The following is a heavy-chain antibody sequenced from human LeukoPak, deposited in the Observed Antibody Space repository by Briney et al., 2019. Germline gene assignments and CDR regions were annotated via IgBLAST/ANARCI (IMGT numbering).Heavy chain of an antibody. J-gene: IGHJ4*02. V-gene: IGHV4-59*01. Sequence: SETLSLTCTVSGDSLSSYYWSWIRQPPGKGLEWVGYIYYIGSTNYNPSLKRRVTISVDTSKNQFSLKVSCVTAADTAVYYCARKHYTAMGYFGYWGQGTLVTVSS. CDR2: IYYIGST. CDR1: GDSLSSYY. D-gene: IGHD5-18*01. CDR3: ARKHYTAMGYFGY.